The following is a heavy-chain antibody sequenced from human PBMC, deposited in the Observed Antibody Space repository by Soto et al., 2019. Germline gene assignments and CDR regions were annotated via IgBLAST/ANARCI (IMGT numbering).Heavy chain of an antibody. CDR1: GGSISSYY. CDR3: ARGLYRGYDSP. V-gene: IGHV4-59*01. D-gene: IGHD5-12*01. Sequence: QVQLQESGPGLVKPSETLSLTCTVSGGSISSYYWSWIRQPPGKGLEWIGYIYYSGSTNYNPSLKSRVPLPVDTSKNQFSLKLSSVTAADTAVYYCARGLYRGYDSPWGQGTLVTVSS. J-gene: IGHJ5*02. CDR2: IYYSGST.